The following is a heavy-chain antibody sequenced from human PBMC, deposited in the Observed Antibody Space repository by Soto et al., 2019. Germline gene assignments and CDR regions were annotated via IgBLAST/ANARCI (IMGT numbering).Heavy chain of an antibody. CDR1: GGSISSYY. V-gene: IGHV4-59*01. J-gene: IGHJ4*02. CDR3: ARDSMVRGAYFDY. D-gene: IGHD3-10*01. CDR2: IYYTGST. Sequence: QVQLQESGPGLVKPSETLSLTCTVSGGSISSYYWSWIRQPPGKGLEWIGYIYYTGSTNYNPSLKSRFTISVDTSKNQFSLKLSSVTAADTAVYYCARDSMVRGAYFDYWGQGTLVTVSS.